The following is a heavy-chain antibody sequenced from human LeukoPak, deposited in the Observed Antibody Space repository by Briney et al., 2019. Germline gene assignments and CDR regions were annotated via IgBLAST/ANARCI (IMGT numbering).Heavy chain of an antibody. Sequence: GGSLRLSCAASGFSFDTYAMHWVRQAPGQGLEWVALIWHDGSHKFYSNSVRGQFTISRDNSKNTVYLQMNNLRPDDTAVYYCARKFFGPGSYPDFGAQGPLVTVSP. V-gene: IGHV3-33*01. D-gene: IGHD3-10*01. CDR1: GFSFDTYA. CDR2: IWHDGSHK. J-gene: IGHJ4*02. CDR3: ARKFFGPGSYPDF.